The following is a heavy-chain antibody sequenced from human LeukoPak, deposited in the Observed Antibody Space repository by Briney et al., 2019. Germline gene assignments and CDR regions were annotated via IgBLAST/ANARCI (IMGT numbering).Heavy chain of an antibody. CDR1: GFTFSSYA. D-gene: IGHD4-23*01. J-gene: IGHJ4*02. Sequence: PGGSLRLSCAASGFTFSSYAMHWVRQAPGKGLEWVAVISYDGSNKYYADSVKGRFTISRDNSKNTLYLQMNSLRAEDTAVYYCARDLEVVTPFDYWGQGILVTVSS. CDR3: ARDLEVVTPFDY. CDR2: ISYDGSNK. V-gene: IGHV3-30-3*01.